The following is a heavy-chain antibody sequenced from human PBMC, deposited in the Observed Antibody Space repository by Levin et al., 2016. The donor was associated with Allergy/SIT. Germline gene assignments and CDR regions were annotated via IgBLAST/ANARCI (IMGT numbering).Heavy chain of an antibody. CDR3: ARDRVPCGGDCYSSNRWDY. CDR2: IYHSGST. D-gene: IGHD2-21*02. Sequence: WIRQPPGKGLEWIGYIYHSGSTYYNPSLKSRVTISVDRSKNQFSLKLSSVTAADTAVYYCARDRVPCGGDCYSSNRWDYWGQGTLVTVSS. J-gene: IGHJ4*02. V-gene: IGHV4-30-2*01.